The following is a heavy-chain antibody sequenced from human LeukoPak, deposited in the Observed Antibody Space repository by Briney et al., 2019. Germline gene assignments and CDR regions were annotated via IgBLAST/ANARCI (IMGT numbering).Heavy chain of an antibody. J-gene: IGHJ4*02. Sequence: PGGSLRLSCAASGFTFSSYAMSWVRRAPGKGLEWVSAISGSGGSTYYADSVKGRFTISRDNSKNTLYLQMNSLRAEDTAVYYCAKEKEDLGVFIMFDYGGRGPLVTVSS. CDR3: AKEKEDLGVFIMFDY. CDR2: ISGSGGST. D-gene: IGHD3-3*01. CDR1: GFTFSSYA. V-gene: IGHV3-23*01.